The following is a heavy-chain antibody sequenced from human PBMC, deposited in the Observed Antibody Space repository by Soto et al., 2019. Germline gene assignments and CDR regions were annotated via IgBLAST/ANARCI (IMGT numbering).Heavy chain of an antibody. CDR1: GGTFSTYT. CDR3: TLGSWSAETFDI. V-gene: IGHV1-69*02. CDR2: ILPMLDIT. Sequence: QVQLVQSGAEVKKPGSSVKVSCKASGGTFSTYTIIWVRQAPGQGLERMGRILPMLDITNSAQRFQGRVTITADKSTSTAYLELSSLRSEDPAVYYCTLGSWSAETFDIWGRGTMVTVSS. J-gene: IGHJ3*02. D-gene: IGHD6-13*01.